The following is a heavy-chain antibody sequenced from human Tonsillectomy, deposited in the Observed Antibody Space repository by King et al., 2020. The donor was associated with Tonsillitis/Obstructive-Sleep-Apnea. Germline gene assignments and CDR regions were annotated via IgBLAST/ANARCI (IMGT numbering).Heavy chain of an antibody. CDR1: GGSISSYY. CDR2: IYYSGST. D-gene: IGHD1-26*01. J-gene: IGHJ4*02. Sequence: VQLQESGPGLVKPSETLSLTCTVSGGSISSYYWSWIRQPPGKGLEWIGYIYYSGSTNYNPSLKSRFTISRDNAKNSLYLQMNSLRAEDTAVYYCARESGGSYSDYWGQGTLVTVSS. V-gene: IGHV4-59*12. CDR3: ARESGGSYSDY.